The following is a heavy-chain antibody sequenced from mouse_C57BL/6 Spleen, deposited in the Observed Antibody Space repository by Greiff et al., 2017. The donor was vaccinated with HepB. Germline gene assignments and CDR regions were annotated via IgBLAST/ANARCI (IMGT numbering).Heavy chain of an antibody. CDR2: IYPRDGST. Sequence: VQLQQSGPELVKPGASVKLSCKASGYTFTSYDINWVKQRPGQGLEWIGWIYPRDGSTKYNEKFKGKATLTVDTSSSPAYMELPSLQSEDSAVYFGASAYDSNYDYFDYWGQGTTLTVSS. D-gene: IGHD2-5*01. V-gene: IGHV1-85*01. J-gene: IGHJ2*01. CDR3: ASAYDSNYDYFDY. CDR1: GYTFTSYD.